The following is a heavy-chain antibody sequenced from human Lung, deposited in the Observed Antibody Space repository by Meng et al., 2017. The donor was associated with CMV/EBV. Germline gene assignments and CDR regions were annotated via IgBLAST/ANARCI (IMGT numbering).Heavy chain of an antibody. CDR2: IYRGDNT. J-gene: IGHJ4*02. V-gene: IGHV3-66*01. D-gene: IGHD3-10*01. CDR3: TGDSVSNPNLDY. Sequence: EVHLVESXXGXVQPGXXLXLSCAASGFNVRDKYMSWVRQAPGKGLEWVCIIYRGDNTYYIDSVKDRFTVSRDNSKNTMYLQMNSLRVEDTAVYYCTGDSVSNPNLDYWGQGPLVTVSS. CDR1: GFNVRDKY.